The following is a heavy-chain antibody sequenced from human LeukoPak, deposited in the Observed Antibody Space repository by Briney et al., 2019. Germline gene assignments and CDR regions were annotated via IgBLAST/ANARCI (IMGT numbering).Heavy chain of an antibody. D-gene: IGHD2-15*01. CDR2: IKCDTGDT. CDR1: GYIFTDYY. CDR3: ARDGSYLMVEFDY. J-gene: IGHJ4*02. V-gene: IGHV1-2*02. Sequence: VASVKVSCKASGYIFTDYYLYWVRQAPGQGLEVMGWIKCDTGDTSYSQKFQGRVTMTRDTSITTAYMELSRLRSDDTAVYYCARDGSYLMVEFDYWGQGTLVTVSS.